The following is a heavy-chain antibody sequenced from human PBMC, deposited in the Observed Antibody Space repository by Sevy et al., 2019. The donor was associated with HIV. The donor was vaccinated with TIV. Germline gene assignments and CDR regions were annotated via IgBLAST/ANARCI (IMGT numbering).Heavy chain of an antibody. CDR2: ISGSGGST. V-gene: IGHV3-23*01. CDR3: AKQWRLTMIVVVNFLFDY. Sequence: GGSLRLSCAASGFTFSSYAMSWVRQAPGTGLEWVSAISGSGGSTYYADSVKGRFTISRDNSKNTLYLQMNSLRAEDTAVYYCAKQWRLTMIVVVNFLFDYWGQRTLVTVSS. J-gene: IGHJ4*02. D-gene: IGHD3-22*01. CDR1: GFTFSSYA.